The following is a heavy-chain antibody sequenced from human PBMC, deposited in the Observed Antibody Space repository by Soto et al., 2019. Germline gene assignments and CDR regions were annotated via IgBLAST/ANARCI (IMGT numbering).Heavy chain of an antibody. CDR1: GYTFTGYY. CDR2: INPNSGGT. J-gene: IGHJ6*02. CDR3: ARDPGYCSSTSCPMRNGMDV. V-gene: IGHV1-2*04. D-gene: IGHD2-2*01. Sequence: QVQLVQSGAEVKKPGASVKVSCKASGYTFTGYYMHWVRQAPGQGLEWMGWINPNSGGTNYAQKFQGWVTMPRDTSISTAYMELSRLRSDDTAVYYCARDPGYCSSTSCPMRNGMDVWGQGTTVTVSS.